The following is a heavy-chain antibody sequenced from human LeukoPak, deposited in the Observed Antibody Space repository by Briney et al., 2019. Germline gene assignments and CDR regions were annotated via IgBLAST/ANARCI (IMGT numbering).Heavy chain of an antibody. V-gene: IGHV1-69*05. CDR1: GGTFSSYA. CDR2: IIPIFGTA. D-gene: IGHD3-22*01. CDR3: ARVVRDSSGYVPHYFDY. Sequence: ASVKVSCKASGGTFSSYAISWVRQAPGQGLEWMGGIIPIFGTANYAQKFQGRVTITTDESTSTAYMELSSLRSEDMAVYYCARVVRDSSGYVPHYFDYWGQGTLVTVSS. J-gene: IGHJ4*02.